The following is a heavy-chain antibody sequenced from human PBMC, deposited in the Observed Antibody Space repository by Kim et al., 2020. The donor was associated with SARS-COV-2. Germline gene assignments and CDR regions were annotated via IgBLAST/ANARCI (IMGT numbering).Heavy chain of an antibody. Sequence: SETLSLTCAVYGGSFSGYYWSWIRQPPGKGLDWIGEINHSGSTNYNPSLKSRVTISVDTSKNQFSLKLSSVTAADTAVYYCARAYDSSGYVDYWGQGTLVTVSS. CDR2: INHSGST. CDR3: ARAYDSSGYVDY. D-gene: IGHD3-22*01. J-gene: IGHJ4*02. CDR1: GGSFSGYY. V-gene: IGHV4-34*01.